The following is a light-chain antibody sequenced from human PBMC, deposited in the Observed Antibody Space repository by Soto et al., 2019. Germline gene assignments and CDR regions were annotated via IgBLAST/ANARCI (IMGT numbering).Light chain of an antibody. V-gene: IGKV3-20*01. CDR2: DTS. Sequence: EIVLTQSPGTLSLSPWERATLSCRASQSVSSSYLAWYQQTPGQAPRLLVYDTSYRATGGPDRVSGSGSGTDVTRTISRLEPEDSAVYYCQQYDSSPWTFGQGTKVDIK. J-gene: IGKJ1*01. CDR1: QSVSSSY. CDR3: QQYDSSPWT.